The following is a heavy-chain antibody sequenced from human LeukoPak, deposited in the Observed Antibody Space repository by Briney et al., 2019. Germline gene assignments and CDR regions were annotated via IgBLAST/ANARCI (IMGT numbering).Heavy chain of an antibody. D-gene: IGHD6-19*01. CDR3: ARGGEQWLVPFDY. J-gene: IGHJ4*02. Sequence: SETLSLTCTVSGGSISSYYWSWIRQPPGKGLEWIGYIYYSGSTNYNPSLKSRVTISVDTSKNQFSLKLSSVTAADTAVYYCARGGEQWLVPFDYWGQGTWSPSPQ. CDR2: IYYSGST. V-gene: IGHV4-59*01. CDR1: GGSISSYY.